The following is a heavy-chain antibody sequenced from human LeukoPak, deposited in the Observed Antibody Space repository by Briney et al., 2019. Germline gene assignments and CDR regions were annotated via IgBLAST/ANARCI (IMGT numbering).Heavy chain of an antibody. CDR3: ARRGRRTIFGVVTPNWFDP. D-gene: IGHD3-3*01. CDR1: GGSISGNYY. J-gene: IGHJ5*02. Sequence: SETLSLTCTVSGGSISGNYYWSWIRQPAGKGLEWIGRIYARGSTNYNPSLKSRVTISVDTSKSQFSLKLSSVTAADTAVYYCARRGRRTIFGVVTPNWFDPWGQGTLVTVSS. V-gene: IGHV4-4*07. CDR2: IYARGST.